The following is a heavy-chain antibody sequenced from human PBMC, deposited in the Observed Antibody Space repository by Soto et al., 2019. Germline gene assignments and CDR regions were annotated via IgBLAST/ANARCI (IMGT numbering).Heavy chain of an antibody. CDR3: ARGGLKYYFGY. CDR2: INHSGST. J-gene: IGHJ4*02. CDR1: GGSFSGYY. Sequence: SETLSLTCAVYGGSFSGYYWSWIRQPPGKGLEWIGEINHSGSTNYNPSLKSRVTISVDTSKNQFSLKLSSVTAADTAVYYCARGGLKYYFGYWGQGTLVTVSS. V-gene: IGHV4-34*01.